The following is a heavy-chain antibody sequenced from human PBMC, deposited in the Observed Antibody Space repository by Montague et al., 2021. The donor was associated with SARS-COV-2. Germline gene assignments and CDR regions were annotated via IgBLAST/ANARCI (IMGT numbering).Heavy chain of an antibody. CDR3: ARAGSGSYSFYYYYVMDV. V-gene: IGHV4-59*08. D-gene: IGHD3-10*01. J-gene: IGHJ6*02. Sequence: SETLSLTCTVSGGSISSYYWSWIRQPPGKGLEWIGYIYYSGSTNYNPSLKSRVTISVDTSTNQFSLKLSFVTAADTAVYYCARAGSGSYSFYYYYVMDVWGQGTTVTVSS. CDR2: IYYSGST. CDR1: GGSISSYY.